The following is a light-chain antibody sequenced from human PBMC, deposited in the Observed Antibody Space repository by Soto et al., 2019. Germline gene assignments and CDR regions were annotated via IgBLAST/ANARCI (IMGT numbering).Light chain of an antibody. J-gene: IGKJ2*01. CDR1: QSVSSK. Sequence: EIAMSQSPATLSVSPGERATLSCRASQSVSSKLAWYQQNPGQAPRLLILGASTRASGIPAKFSGSGSGTEFTLSIGSLQSEDFAIYYCQQYDNWPPRWTFGQGTKVDIK. CDR3: QQYDNWPPRWT. CDR2: GAS. V-gene: IGKV3-15*01.